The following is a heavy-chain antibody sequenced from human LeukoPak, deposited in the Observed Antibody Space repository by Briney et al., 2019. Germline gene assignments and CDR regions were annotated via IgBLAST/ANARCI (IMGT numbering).Heavy chain of an antibody. Sequence: GGSLRLSCAASGFTFSSYAMSWVRQAPGKGLEWVGRIRSKANSYATAYAASVKGRFTISRDDSKNTAYLQMNSLKTEDTAVYYCTRPEGPDYYDTAGTFDYWGQGTLVTVSS. J-gene: IGHJ4*02. V-gene: IGHV3-73*01. D-gene: IGHD3-22*01. CDR1: GFTFSSYA. CDR2: IRSKANSYAT. CDR3: TRPEGPDYYDTAGTFDY.